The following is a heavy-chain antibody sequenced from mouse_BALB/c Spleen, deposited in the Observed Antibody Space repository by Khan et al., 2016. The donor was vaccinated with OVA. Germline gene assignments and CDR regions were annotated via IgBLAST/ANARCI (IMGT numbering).Heavy chain of an antibody. Sequence: VQLVESGPGLVAPSQSLSITCTVSGFSLTDYGVNWIRQPPGKGLEWLGVIWGGGSTYYNSVLKSRLSISTENSKSQVFLKMNSLQTDDTAMYNCAKGVWSYYQVMDYWGQGTSVTVSS. D-gene: IGHD2-10*02. CDR3: AKGVWSYYQVMDY. CDR1: GFSLTDYG. V-gene: IGHV2-6-5*01. J-gene: IGHJ4*01. CDR2: IWGGGST.